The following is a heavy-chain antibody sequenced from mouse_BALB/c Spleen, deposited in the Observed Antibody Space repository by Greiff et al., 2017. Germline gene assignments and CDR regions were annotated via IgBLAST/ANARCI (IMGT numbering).Heavy chain of an antibody. CDR1: GYSITSDYA. Sequence: VQLKESGPGLVKPSQSLSLTCTVTGYSITSDYAWNWIRQFPGNKLEWMGYISYSGSTSYNPSLKSRISITRDTSKNQFFLQLNSVTTEDTATYYCARSWTGFDYWGQGTTLTVSS. CDR2: ISYSGST. V-gene: IGHV3-2*02. J-gene: IGHJ2*01. D-gene: IGHD4-1*01. CDR3: ARSWTGFDY.